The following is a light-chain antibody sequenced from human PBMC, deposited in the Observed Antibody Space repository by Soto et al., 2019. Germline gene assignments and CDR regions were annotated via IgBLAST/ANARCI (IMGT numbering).Light chain of an antibody. V-gene: IGKV3-11*01. Sequence: EIVLTQSPATLSLSPGERATLTCRASQSVSNFLAWYQHKPGQAPRLLIYDASIRATGVPARSSGSGSGTDFSLTISSLEPEDFAIYYCQQRSIWPPWTFGQGTKVDIK. CDR3: QQRSIWPPWT. J-gene: IGKJ1*01. CDR1: QSVSNF. CDR2: DAS.